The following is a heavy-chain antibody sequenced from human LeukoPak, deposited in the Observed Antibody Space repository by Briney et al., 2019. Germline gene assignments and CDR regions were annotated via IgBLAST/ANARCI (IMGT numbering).Heavy chain of an antibody. V-gene: IGHV4-34*01. D-gene: IGHD6-13*01. CDR1: GGSFSGYY. J-gene: IGHJ4*02. Sequence: SETLSLTCAVYGGSFSGYYCSWIRQPPREGLEWIGEINHSRSTNYNKSLKSRVAITVDTSNNQYFPQLSSVAGAHTAVYCCARLYRSSSWSYYFDYWGRGTLVTVSS. CDR3: ARLYRSSSWSYYFDY. CDR2: INHSRST.